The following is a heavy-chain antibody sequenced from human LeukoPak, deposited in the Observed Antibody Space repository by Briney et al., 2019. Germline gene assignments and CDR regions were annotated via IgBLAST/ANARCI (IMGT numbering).Heavy chain of an antibody. CDR2: IYSSGST. J-gene: IGHJ4*02. CDR3: AKEHMAVTGYFDG. D-gene: IGHD6-19*01. V-gene: IGHV4-61*01. Sequence: SETLSLTCTVFGGSVTSGSNYWSWIRQPPGRGLEWIGYIYSSGSTEYNPGLKSRVTISMDPSKNQFSLKLRSVTAADTAVYFCAKEHMAVTGYFDGWGKGTLVSVSS. CDR1: GGSVTSGSNY.